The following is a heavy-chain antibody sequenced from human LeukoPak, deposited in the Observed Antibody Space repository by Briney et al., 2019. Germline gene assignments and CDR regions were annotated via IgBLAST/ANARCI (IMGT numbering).Heavy chain of an antibody. V-gene: IGHV1-2*02. D-gene: IGHD1-7*01. CDR2: INPNSGGT. J-gene: IGHJ6*03. Sequence: GASVKVSRKASGYTFTGYYMHWVRQAPGQGLEWMGWINPNSGGTNYAQKFQGRVTMTRDTSISTAYMELSRLRSDDTAVYYCARWRFGTKGALNYYYYYYMDVWGKGTTVTVSS. CDR3: ARWRFGTKGALNYYYYYYMDV. CDR1: GYTFTGYY.